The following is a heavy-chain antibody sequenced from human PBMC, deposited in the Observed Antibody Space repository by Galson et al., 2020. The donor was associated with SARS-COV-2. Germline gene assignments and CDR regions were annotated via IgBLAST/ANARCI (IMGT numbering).Heavy chain of an antibody. Sequence: GGSLRLSCATSGFMFEGHGMHWIRQVPGRGLEWISGITWSGGTVGSAASVKGRFTFSRDDAKNTLFLQMNSLGVEDTALYYCAKDRGRSEVYKYYYAMDVWGQGTTVTVSS. V-gene: IGHV3-9*01. CDR3: AKDRGRSEVYKYYYAMDV. J-gene: IGHJ6*02. D-gene: IGHD6-6*01. CDR2: ITWSGGTV. CDR1: GFMFEGHG.